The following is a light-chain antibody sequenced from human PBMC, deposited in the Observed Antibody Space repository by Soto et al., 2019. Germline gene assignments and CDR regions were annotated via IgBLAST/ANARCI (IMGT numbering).Light chain of an antibody. CDR2: GAS. CDR3: QQYHNWVT. Sequence: EIVMTQSPGTLSVSPGERATLSCGARQSVSSNLAWYQQKPGQAPRLLIYGASTRATGIPARFSGGGSGTEFILTISSLESEDSAVYYCQQYHNWVTFGGGTKVEIK. J-gene: IGKJ4*01. V-gene: IGKV3D-15*01. CDR1: QSVSSN.